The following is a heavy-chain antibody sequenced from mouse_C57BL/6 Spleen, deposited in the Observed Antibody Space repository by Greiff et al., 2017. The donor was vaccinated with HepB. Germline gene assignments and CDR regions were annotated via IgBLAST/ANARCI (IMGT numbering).Heavy chain of an antibody. CDR1: GYAFSSYW. CDR3: ERSFYDYDGAWFAY. CDR2: IYPGDGDT. D-gene: IGHD2-4*01. Sequence: VQLQQSGAELVKPGASVKISCKASGYAFSSYWMNWVKQRPGKGLEWIGQIYPGDGDTNYNGKFKGKATLTADKSSSTAYMQLSSLTSEDSAVYFCERSFYDYDGAWFAYWGQGTLVTVSA. J-gene: IGHJ3*01. V-gene: IGHV1-80*01.